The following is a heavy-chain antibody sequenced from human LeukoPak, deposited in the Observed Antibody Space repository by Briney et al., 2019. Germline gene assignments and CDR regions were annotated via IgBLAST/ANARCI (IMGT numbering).Heavy chain of an antibody. CDR1: GFTFSSYA. Sequence: GGSLRLSCAASGFTFSSYAMSWVRQTPEKGLEWVSTISAGGGSTYYADSVRGLFSISRDNSKNTLYLQMNSLRADDTALYHCARTLRGGDWYFDYWGQGTLVTVSS. CDR3: ARTLRGGDWYFDY. CDR2: ISAGGGST. V-gene: IGHV3-23*01. J-gene: IGHJ4*02. D-gene: IGHD2-21*02.